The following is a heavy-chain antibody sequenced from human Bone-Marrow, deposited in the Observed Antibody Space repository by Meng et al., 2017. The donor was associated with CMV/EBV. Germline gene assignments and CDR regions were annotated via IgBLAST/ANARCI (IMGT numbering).Heavy chain of an antibody. Sequence: SLKISCAATGFTFDDYAMHWVRQAPGKGLEWVSGISWNSGSIGYADSVKGRFTISRDNAKNSLYLQMNSLRAEDTAVYYCAKDLRTSSWYEGYWGQGPRVTVSS. CDR2: ISWNSGSI. CDR1: GFTFDDYA. D-gene: IGHD6-13*01. J-gene: IGHJ4*02. V-gene: IGHV3-9*01. CDR3: AKDLRTSSWYEGY.